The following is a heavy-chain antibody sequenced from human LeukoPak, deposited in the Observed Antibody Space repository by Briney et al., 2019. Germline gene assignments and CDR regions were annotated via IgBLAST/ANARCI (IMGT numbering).Heavy chain of an antibody. D-gene: IGHD2-15*01. CDR3: GRKDGGRDGMDV. CDR1: GYTFTDYY. Sequence: ASVKVSCRASGYTFTDYYMHWVRQAPGQGLEWMGWLNPNTLVTNYAQHFQGRVSMTWDTSISTGYMDLHSLTSDDTAVYYCGRKDGGRDGMDVWGQGTTVTVSS. J-gene: IGHJ6*02. CDR2: LNPNTLVT. V-gene: IGHV1-2*02.